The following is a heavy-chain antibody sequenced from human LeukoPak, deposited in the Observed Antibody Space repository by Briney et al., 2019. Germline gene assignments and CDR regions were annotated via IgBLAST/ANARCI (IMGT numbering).Heavy chain of an antibody. CDR3: ASSRYYDSSGEEFPFDY. Sequence: ASVKVSCKASGCTFTSYYMHWVRQAPGQGLEWMGIINPSGGSTSYAQKFQGRVTMTRDTSTSTVYMELSSLRSEDTAVYYCASSRYYDSSGEEFPFDYWGQGTLVTVSS. CDR2: INPSGGST. V-gene: IGHV1-46*01. D-gene: IGHD3-22*01. J-gene: IGHJ4*02. CDR1: GCTFTSYY.